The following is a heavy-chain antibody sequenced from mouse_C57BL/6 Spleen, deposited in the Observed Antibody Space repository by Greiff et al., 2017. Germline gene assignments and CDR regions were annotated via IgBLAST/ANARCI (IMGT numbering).Heavy chain of an antibody. D-gene: IGHD2-5*01. CDR1: GYNFTSYW. V-gene: IGHV1-55*01. CDR3: ARSDSNYDAMDY. CDR2: IYPGSGST. Sequence: VQLQQPGAELVKPGASVKMSCKASGYNFTSYWITWVKQRPGQGLEWIGDIYPGSGSTNYNEKFKSKATLTVDTSSSTAYMQLSSLTSEDSAVYYCARSDSNYDAMDYWGQGTSVTVSS. J-gene: IGHJ4*01.